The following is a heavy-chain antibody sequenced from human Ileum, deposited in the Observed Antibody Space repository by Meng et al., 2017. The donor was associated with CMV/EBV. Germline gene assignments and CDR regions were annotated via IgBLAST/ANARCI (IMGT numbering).Heavy chain of an antibody. J-gene: IGHJ4*02. CDR2: VVNDGNKK. V-gene: IGHV3-30-3*01. CDR3: ARDFDY. Sequence: QVQVVEDGGGVVQPWRSLRLSCAASCITFSNYEMHWVRQAPGKGLEWVTLVVNDGNKKYYADSVKGRFTISRDNSAKMVYLEMNNLRPEDTAIYYCARDFDYWGQGTLVTVSS. CDR1: CITFSNYE.